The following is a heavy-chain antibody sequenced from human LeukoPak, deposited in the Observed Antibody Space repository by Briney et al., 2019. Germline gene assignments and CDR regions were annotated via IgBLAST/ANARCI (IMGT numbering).Heavy chain of an antibody. CDR1: GGSISSSSYY. D-gene: IGHD2-2*01. CDR3: ASGQLPSYNYYYGMDV. J-gene: IGHJ6*02. Sequence: PSETLSLTCTVSGGSISSSSYYWGWIRQPPGKGLEWIGSIYYSGSTYYNPSLKSRVTISVDTSKNQFSLKLSSVTAADTAVYYCASGQLPSYNYYYGMDVWGQGTTVTVSS. V-gene: IGHV4-39*07. CDR2: IYYSGST.